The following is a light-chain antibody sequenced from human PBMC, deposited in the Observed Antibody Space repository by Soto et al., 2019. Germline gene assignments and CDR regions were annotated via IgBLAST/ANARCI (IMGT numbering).Light chain of an antibody. CDR2: GAS. J-gene: IGKJ3*01. Sequence: EIVLPQSPGTLSLSPGERATLSCRASQTVTNNFLAWYQQKPGQAPRLLIFGASSRATGSPDRFGGSGSGTDFSLTISSLEPEDFAVYYCQQYGSSPLFTFGPGTKVDFK. CDR1: QTVTNNF. CDR3: QQYGSSPLFT. V-gene: IGKV3-20*01.